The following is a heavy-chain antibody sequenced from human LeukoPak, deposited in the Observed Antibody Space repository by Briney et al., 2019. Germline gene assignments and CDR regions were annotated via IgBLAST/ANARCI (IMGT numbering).Heavy chain of an antibody. CDR2: IYYSGRT. J-gene: IGHJ6*03. Sequence: PSETLSLTRTISGVSISSSSYYWGSLRPPPGTGLEWIVYIYYSGRTNNHPSLKSPPTISVYSCKNQFSRKRSSVTAAETAVYYCARTTEGGYTYDYFYYYCMYGWGKGTTVTISS. CDR3: ARTTEGGYTYDYFYYYCMYG. V-gene: IGHV4-61*05. D-gene: IGHD5-18*01. CDR1: GVSISSSSYY.